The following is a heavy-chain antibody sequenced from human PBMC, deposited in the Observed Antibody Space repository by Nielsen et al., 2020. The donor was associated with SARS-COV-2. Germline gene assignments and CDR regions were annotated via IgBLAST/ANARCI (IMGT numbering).Heavy chain of an antibody. CDR2: INPSVGST. Sequence: ASLQVSCKASGYTFTSYYMHWVRQAPGQGLEWMGTINPSVGSTSYAQKFQGRVTMTRDTSTSTVYMELSSLRSEDTAVYYCASGILYGGNFYYYYGMNVWGQGTTVTVSS. V-gene: IGHV1-46*01. CDR3: ASGILYGGNFYYYYGMNV. CDR1: GYTFTSYY. J-gene: IGHJ6*02. D-gene: IGHD4-23*01.